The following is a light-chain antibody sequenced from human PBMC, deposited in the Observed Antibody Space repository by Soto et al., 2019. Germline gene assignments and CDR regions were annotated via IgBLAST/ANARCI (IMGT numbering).Light chain of an antibody. CDR3: HQTYNIPQT. CDR1: QSINNY. CDR2: AAS. Sequence: DIQMTQSPSSLSATVGDRVTITCRATQSINNYLNWYQQKPGKAPKLLIYAASTLHSGVSSRFSGSASGTDFTLTISSLQPEDSATYHCHQTYNIPQTFGQGTKVEIK. V-gene: IGKV1-39*01. J-gene: IGKJ1*01.